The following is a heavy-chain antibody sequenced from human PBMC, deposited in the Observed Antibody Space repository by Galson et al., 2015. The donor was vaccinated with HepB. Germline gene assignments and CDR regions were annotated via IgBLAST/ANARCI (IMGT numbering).Heavy chain of an antibody. V-gene: IGHV3-33*01. D-gene: IGHD3-16*01. Sequence: SLRLSCAASGFNFRSYGVHWVRQAPGKGLEWVAVIWYDGSNKYYVDSVKGRFTISRDNSKNMLYLQMNSLRAEDTAVYFCTRDRGGDFEVWGQGTMVTVSS. CDR3: TRDRGGDFEV. CDR1: GFNFRSYG. J-gene: IGHJ3*01. CDR2: IWYDGSNK.